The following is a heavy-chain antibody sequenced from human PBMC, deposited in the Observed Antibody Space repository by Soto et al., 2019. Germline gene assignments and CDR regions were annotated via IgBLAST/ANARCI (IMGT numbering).Heavy chain of an antibody. V-gene: IGHV3-33*01. D-gene: IGHD3-9*01. CDR1: GFTFSTYG. CDR3: SRDDSDWFFN. J-gene: IGHJ4*02. CDR2: IWSDGTNK. Sequence: GSLRLSCAASGFTFSTYGIHWVRQAPGKGLEWVALIWSDGTNKYYDVSVKGRFTISRDDSKKTAYLQMNSLESEDTAVYYCSRDDSDWFFNWGRGTLVTVSS.